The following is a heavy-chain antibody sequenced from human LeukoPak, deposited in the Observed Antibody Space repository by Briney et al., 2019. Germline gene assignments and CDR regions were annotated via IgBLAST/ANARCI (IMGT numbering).Heavy chain of an antibody. V-gene: IGHV3-21*01. J-gene: IGHJ5*02. CDR3: VNSGFDP. CDR1: GFTFSSYT. CDR2: ITSSSSYI. D-gene: IGHD3-10*01. Sequence: PGGSLRLSCAASGFTFSSYTMNWVRQAPGKGPEWVSSITSSSSYIYYADSVKGRFTISRDNARNSLYLQMNSLRAEDTALYYCVNSGFDPWGQGTLVTVSS.